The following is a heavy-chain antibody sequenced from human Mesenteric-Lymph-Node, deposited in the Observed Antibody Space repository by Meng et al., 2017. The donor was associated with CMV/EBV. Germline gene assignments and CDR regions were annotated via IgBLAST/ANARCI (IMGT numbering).Heavy chain of an antibody. Sequence: SETLSLTCTVSGYSISSGYYWGWIRQPPGKGLEWIGSIYHSGSTYYNPSLKSRVTISVDTSKNQFSLKLSSVTAADTAVYYCARAEESVAGGDAFDIWGQGTMVTVSS. CDR3: ARAEESVAGGDAFDI. CDR2: IYHSGST. CDR1: GYSISSGYY. J-gene: IGHJ3*02. D-gene: IGHD6-19*01. V-gene: IGHV4-38-2*02.